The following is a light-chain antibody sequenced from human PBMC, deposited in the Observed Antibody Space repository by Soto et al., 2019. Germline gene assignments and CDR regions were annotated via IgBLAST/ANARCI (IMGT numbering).Light chain of an antibody. V-gene: IGKV1-5*01. CDR1: QSVRSW. CDR3: QHYDNHPLT. Sequence: DIQMTQSPSTLSASVGDRVTITCRASQSVRSWLAWYQQKPGRAPKFLIYDASSLESGVPSRFSGSGSGTEFTLTISNLQPDDFATYYCQHYDNHPLTFGGGTKVEI. J-gene: IGKJ4*01. CDR2: DAS.